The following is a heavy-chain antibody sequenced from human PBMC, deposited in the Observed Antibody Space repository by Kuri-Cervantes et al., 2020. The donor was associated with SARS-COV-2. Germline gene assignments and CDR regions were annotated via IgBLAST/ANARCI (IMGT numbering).Heavy chain of an antibody. CDR1: GYSISSGYY. D-gene: IGHD4-11*01. J-gene: IGHJ6*03. CDR2: IYHSGST. V-gene: IGHV4-38-2*01. CDR3: ARVAESNYFGWYYYYMDV. Sequence: SQTLSLTCAVSGYSISSGYYWGWIRQPPGKGLEWIGSIYHSGSTYYNPSLKSRVTISVEKSKNQFSLKLRSVTAADTAVYYCARVAESNYFGWYYYYMDVWGEGTTVTVSS.